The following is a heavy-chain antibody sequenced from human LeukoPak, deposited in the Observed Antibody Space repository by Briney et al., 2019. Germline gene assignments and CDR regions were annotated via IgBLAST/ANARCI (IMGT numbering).Heavy chain of an antibody. CDR1: GGSISSYY. Sequence: PSETLSLTCTVSGGSISSYYWSWIRQPPGKGLEWLGYIYYSGSTNYNPSLKSRVTISVDTSKNQFSLKLSSVTAADTAVYYCARDGTMIVSGAFDIWGQGTMVTVSS. CDR2: IYYSGST. D-gene: IGHD3-22*01. J-gene: IGHJ3*02. V-gene: IGHV4-59*01. CDR3: ARDGTMIVSGAFDI.